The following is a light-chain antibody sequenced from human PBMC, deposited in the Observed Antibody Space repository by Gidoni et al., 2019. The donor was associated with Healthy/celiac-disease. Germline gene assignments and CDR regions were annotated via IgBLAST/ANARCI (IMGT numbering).Light chain of an antibody. CDR3: QAWDSSIVV. Sequence: SYELTQPPSVSVSPGQTASITCSGDTLGDKYACWYQQKPGQSPVLVIYQDSKRPSGIPERFSGSNSGNTATLTISGTQAMDEADYYCQAWDSSIVVFGGGTKLXXX. CDR1: TLGDKY. V-gene: IGLV3-1*01. CDR2: QDS. J-gene: IGLJ2*01.